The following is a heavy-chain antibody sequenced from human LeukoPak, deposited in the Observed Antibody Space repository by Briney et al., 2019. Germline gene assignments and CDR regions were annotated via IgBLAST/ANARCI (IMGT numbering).Heavy chain of an antibody. Sequence: PSETLSLTCTVSGGSISSYYWSWIRQPAGKGLEWIGRIYTSGSTNYNPSLKSRVTMSVDMSKNQFSLKLSSVTAADTAVYYCARDSCSSTSCYEYFDYWGQGTLVTVSS. CDR2: IYTSGST. CDR1: GGSISSYY. CDR3: ARDSCSSTSCYEYFDY. D-gene: IGHD2-2*01. V-gene: IGHV4-4*07. J-gene: IGHJ4*02.